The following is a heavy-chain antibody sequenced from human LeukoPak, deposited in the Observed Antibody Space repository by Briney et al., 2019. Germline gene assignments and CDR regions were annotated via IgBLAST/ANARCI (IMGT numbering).Heavy chain of an antibody. CDR3: ARESIAARQDAFDI. CDR2: INPNSGGA. D-gene: IGHD6-6*01. Sequence: ASVKVSCKASGYTFTGYYMHWVRQAPGQGLEWMGWINPNSGGANYAQKFQGRVTMTRDTSISTAYMELSRLRSDDTAVYYCARESIAARQDAFDIWGQGTMVTVSS. J-gene: IGHJ3*02. V-gene: IGHV1-2*02. CDR1: GYTFTGYY.